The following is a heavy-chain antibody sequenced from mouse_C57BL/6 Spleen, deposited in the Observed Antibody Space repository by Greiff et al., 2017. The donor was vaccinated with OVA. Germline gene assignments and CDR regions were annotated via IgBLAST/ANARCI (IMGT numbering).Heavy chain of an antibody. V-gene: IGHV3-6*01. CDR1: GYSITSGYY. CDR3: AREGLGSY. D-gene: IGHD4-1*01. CDR2: ISYDGSN. J-gene: IGHJ2*01. Sequence: VQLQQSGPGLVKPSQSLSLTCSVTGYSITSGYYWNWIRQFPGNKLEWMGYISYDGSNNYNPSLKNRISITRDTSKNQFFLKLNSVTTEDTATYYCAREGLGSYWGQGTTLTVSS.